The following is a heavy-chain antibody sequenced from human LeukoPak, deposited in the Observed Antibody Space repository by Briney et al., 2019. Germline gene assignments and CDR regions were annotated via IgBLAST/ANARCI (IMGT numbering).Heavy chain of an antibody. CDR2: VNSYESDT. J-gene: IGHJ4*02. V-gene: IGHV3-74*01. CDR3: ARDADFDY. Sequence: GASLRLSCAASGFTFSRYSMHWVRQAPGKGLVWVSHVNSYESDTDYADSVKGRFTISRDNAKNTLYLQMNSLRAEDTALYHCARDADFDYWGQGTLVTVSS. CDR1: GFTFSRYS.